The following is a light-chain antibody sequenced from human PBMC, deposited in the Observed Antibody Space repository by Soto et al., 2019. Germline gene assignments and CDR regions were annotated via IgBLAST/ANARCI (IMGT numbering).Light chain of an antibody. CDR3: QQYHRWPPLT. J-gene: IGKJ4*01. CDR1: QSIDND. V-gene: IGKV3-15*01. Sequence: EIVMTQSPATLSVSPGERATLSCRASQSIDNDLAWYQQKPGQAPTLLIYGASTKATGIPVRFSGSGSGTLFTLTINSLQSEDLAVYYCQQYHRWPPLTFGGGTKVEIK. CDR2: GAS.